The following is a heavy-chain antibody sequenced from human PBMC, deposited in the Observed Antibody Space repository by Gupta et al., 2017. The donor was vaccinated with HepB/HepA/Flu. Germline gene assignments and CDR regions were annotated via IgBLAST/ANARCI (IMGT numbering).Heavy chain of an antibody. CDR1: GGSISSGGYY. CDR3: ARGIKRGYYDSSGYYI. Sequence: QVQLQESGPGLVKPSQTLSLTCTVSGGSISSGGYYWSWIRQHPGKGLEWIGYIYYSGSTYYNPSLKSRVTISVDTSKNQFSLKLSSVTAADTAVYYCARGIKRGYYDSSGYYIWGQGTLVTVSS. D-gene: IGHD3-22*01. J-gene: IGHJ4*02. CDR2: IYYSGST. V-gene: IGHV4-31*03.